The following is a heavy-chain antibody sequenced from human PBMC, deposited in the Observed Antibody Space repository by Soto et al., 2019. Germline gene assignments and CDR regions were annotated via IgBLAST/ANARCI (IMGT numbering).Heavy chain of an antibody. D-gene: IGHD1-26*01. CDR1: GFTFSNAW. V-gene: IGHV3-15*01. J-gene: IGHJ6*02. CDR3: TTASSGSYGMDV. CDR2: IKSKTDGGTT. Sequence: PGGSLRLSCAASGFTFSNAWMSWVRQAPGKGLEWVGRIKSKTDGGTTDYAAPVKGRFTISRDDSKNTLYLQMNSLKTEDTAVYYCTTASSGSYGMDVWGQGTTVTVSS.